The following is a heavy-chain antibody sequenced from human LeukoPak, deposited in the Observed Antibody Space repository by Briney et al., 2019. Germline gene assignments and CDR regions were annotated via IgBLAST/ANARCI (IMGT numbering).Heavy chain of an antibody. CDR1: GGSISGSSYY. V-gene: IGHV4-39*07. CDR3: ATGKPYDLWLGYYRPLGYYYYMDV. CDR2: LNNSGST. D-gene: IGHD3-3*01. J-gene: IGHJ6*03. Sequence: SETLSRTCTVSGGSISGSSYYWRWIRQPPGKGLEWIGELNNSGSTNYNPSLKSLVTISVDTSKNQFSRKLSSVTAADTAVYYCATGKPYDLWLGYYRPLGYYYYMDVWGKGTTVTVSS.